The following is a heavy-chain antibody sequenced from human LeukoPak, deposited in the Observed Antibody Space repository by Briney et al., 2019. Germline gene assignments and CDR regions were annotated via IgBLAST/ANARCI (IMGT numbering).Heavy chain of an antibody. V-gene: IGHV1-69*01. D-gene: IGHD2-2*01. CDR1: GGTFSSYA. CDR3: AREGGKYQQNYWFDP. J-gene: IGHJ5*02. CDR2: IIPIFGTA. Sequence: SVKVSCKASGGTFSSYAISWVRQAPGQGLEWMGGIIPIFGTANYAQKFQGRVTITADESTSTAYMEPSSLRSEDTAVYYCAREGGKYQQNYWFDPWGQGTLVTVSS.